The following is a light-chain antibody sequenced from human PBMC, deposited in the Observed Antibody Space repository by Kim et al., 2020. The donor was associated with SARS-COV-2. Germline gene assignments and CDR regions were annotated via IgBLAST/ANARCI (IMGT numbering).Light chain of an antibody. CDR2: DVS. CDR3: SSYTSSSRV. Sequence: PGQSITISCTGTSSDVGGYNYVSWYQQHPGKAPKLMIYDVSKRPSGVSNRFSGSKSGNTASLTISGLQAEDEADYHCSSYTSSSRVFGGGTQLTVL. V-gene: IGLV2-14*04. J-gene: IGLJ3*02. CDR1: SSDVGGYNY.